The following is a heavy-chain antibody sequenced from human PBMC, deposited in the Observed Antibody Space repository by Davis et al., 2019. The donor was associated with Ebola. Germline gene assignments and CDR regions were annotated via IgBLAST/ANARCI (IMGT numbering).Heavy chain of an antibody. J-gene: IGHJ6*04. CDR1: GDSVSGNNGA. Sequence: LRLSCAISGDSVSGNNGAWNWIRQSPSRGLEWLGRTYYNSKWYNDYAASGRGRIAVNPDTSKNQFSLQLNSVTPEDTALYYCARGWLRGGLDVWGEGTTVTVSS. D-gene: IGHD5-18*01. CDR2: TYYNSKWYN. CDR3: ARGWLRGGLDV. V-gene: IGHV6-1*01.